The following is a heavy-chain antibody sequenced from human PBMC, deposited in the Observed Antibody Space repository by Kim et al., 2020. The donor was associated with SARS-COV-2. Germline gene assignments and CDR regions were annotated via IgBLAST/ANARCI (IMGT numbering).Heavy chain of an antibody. Sequence: YADSVKGRFTISRNNSKNTLFLQMDGLGGDDTATYYCARDEGGVAARVFDFWGQGTLVTVSS. CDR3: ARDEGGVAARVFDF. D-gene: IGHD6-6*01. V-gene: IGHV3-23*01. J-gene: IGHJ4*02.